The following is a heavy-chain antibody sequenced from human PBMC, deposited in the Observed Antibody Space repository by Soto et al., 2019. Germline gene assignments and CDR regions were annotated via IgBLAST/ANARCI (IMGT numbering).Heavy chain of an antibody. Sequence: QVQVVQSGAEVKKPGSSVKVSCKASGTTFSNYAISWVRQAPGHGLEWMGGIIPIFGTTNYPQKFQGRLTITADESTSTVYMELSSLTSEDTAVYYCVARRYCSGGSCPDYFDYWGQGTLVTVSS. V-gene: IGHV1-69*01. D-gene: IGHD2-15*01. CDR3: VARRYCSGGSCPDYFDY. CDR2: IIPIFGTT. J-gene: IGHJ4*02. CDR1: GTTFSNYA.